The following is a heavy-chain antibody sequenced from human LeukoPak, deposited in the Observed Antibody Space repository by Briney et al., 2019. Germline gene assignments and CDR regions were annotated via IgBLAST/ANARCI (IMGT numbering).Heavy chain of an antibody. D-gene: IGHD3-10*01. J-gene: IGHJ4*02. Sequence: KPGGSLRLSCAASGFTFSNAWMSWVRQAPGKRLEWVGRIKGKTDGETTYYAAPVKGRFTISRDDSKNTLYLQMNSLKTEDTAVYYCTTDPKDPMVRGVIDFDYWGQGTLVTVSS. CDR3: TTDPKDPMVRGVIDFDY. CDR1: GFTFSNAW. V-gene: IGHV3-15*01. CDR2: IKGKTDGETT.